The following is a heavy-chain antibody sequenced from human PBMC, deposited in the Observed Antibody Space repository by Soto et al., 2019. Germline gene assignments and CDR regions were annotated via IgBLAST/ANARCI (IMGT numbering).Heavy chain of an antibody. Sequence: QVQLVQSGAELKKPGYSVKVSCKASGGAFSDFAFSWVRQAPGQGLEWLGGIMPIFRAPDYTEKCQGRVTITAAQSTRSAHREMRSLSTNDTAVYYCASWLKGADIGNYYYGRDVWGQGTTVTV. CDR2: IMPIFRAP. CDR1: GGAFSDFA. CDR3: ASWLKGADIGNYYYGRDV. V-gene: IGHV1-69*12. J-gene: IGHJ6*02. D-gene: IGHD2-15*01.